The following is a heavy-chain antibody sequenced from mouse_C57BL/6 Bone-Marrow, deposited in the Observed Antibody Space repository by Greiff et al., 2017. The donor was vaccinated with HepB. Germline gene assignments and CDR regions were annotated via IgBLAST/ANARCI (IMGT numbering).Heavy chain of an antibody. CDR1: GYTFTDYY. CDR2: INPYNGGT. J-gene: IGHJ4*01. V-gene: IGHV1-19*01. CDR3: AGKRSRDGTGAMDY. D-gene: IGHD4-1*01. Sequence: VQLQQSGPVLVKPGASVKMSCKASGYTFTDYYMNWVKQSHGKSLEWIGVINPYNGGTSYNQKFKGKATLTVDKSSSTAYMELNSLTSEDSAGYYCAGKRSRDGTGAMDYWGQGTSVTVSS.